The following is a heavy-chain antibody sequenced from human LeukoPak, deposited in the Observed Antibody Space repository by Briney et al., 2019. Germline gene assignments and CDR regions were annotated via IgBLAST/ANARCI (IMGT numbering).Heavy chain of an antibody. CDR3: ARVWSYYYFDY. J-gene: IGHJ4*02. CDR2: INNDGSST. D-gene: IGHD2-8*02. CDR1: GFTFSSYW. Sequence: GGSLRLSCAASGFTFSSYWMHWVRQAPGKGLVWVSRINNDGSSTSYADSVKGRFTISRDDAKNTLYLQMDSLRAEDTAVYYCARVWSYYYFDYWGQGTLVTVSS. V-gene: IGHV3-74*01.